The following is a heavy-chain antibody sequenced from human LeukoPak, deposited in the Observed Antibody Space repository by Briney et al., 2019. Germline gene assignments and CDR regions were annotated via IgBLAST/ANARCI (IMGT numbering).Heavy chain of an antibody. CDR3: ARRYIAAAGTGGDNWFDP. CDR2: INHSGST. CDR1: GGSFSGYY. Sequence: SETLSLTCAVYGGSFSGYYWSWIRQPPGKGLEWIGEINHSGSTNYNPSLKSRVTISVDTSKNQFSLKLSSVTAADTAVYYCARRYIAAAGTGGDNWFDPWGQGTLVTVPS. V-gene: IGHV4-34*01. J-gene: IGHJ5*02. D-gene: IGHD6-13*01.